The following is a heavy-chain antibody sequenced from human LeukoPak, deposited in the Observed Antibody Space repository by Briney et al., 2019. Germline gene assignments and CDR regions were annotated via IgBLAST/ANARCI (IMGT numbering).Heavy chain of an antibody. CDR1: GYSFTSYW. CDR2: IYPGDSDT. CDR3: ARHERKGTDAFDI. D-gene: IGHD1-1*01. J-gene: IGHJ3*02. Sequence: GESLKISCKGSGYSFTSYWIGWVRQMPGKGLEWMGIIYPGDSDTRYGPSFQGQVTISADKSISTAYLQWSSLRASDTAMYYCARHERKGTDAFDIWGQGTMVTVSS. V-gene: IGHV5-51*01.